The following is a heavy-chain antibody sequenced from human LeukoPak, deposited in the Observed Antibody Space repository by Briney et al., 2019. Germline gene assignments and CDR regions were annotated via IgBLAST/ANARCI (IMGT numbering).Heavy chain of an antibody. V-gene: IGHV5-51*01. CDR3: ARPVGFSGYDLP. CDR1: GYTFTSYW. Sequence: KPGASLQISCKGSGYTFTSYWIGWVRQLPGRGLEWMGIIFPGDSDTRYSPSFQGQVTISADKSISTAYLQWSSLKASDTAIYYCARPVGFSGYDLPWGRGTLVTVSS. CDR2: IFPGDSDT. J-gene: IGHJ4*02. D-gene: IGHD5-12*01.